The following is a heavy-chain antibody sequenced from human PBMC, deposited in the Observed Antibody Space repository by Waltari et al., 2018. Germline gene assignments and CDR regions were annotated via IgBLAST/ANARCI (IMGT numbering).Heavy chain of an antibody. J-gene: IGHJ3*02. CDR1: GGSFGSFW. Sequence: QVQLQQWGAGVLKPSETLSLTCVVNGGSFGSFWWSWIRPPPGQGLQWIGEIDQSDHPNYKPSLTSRVTISIDTSKNQFYLNLRSVAAADTAVYYCARHRHPGHSFDIWGQGASVLVSS. CDR3: ARHRHPGHSFDI. V-gene: IGHV4-34*02. D-gene: IGHD3-16*02. CDR2: IDQSDHP.